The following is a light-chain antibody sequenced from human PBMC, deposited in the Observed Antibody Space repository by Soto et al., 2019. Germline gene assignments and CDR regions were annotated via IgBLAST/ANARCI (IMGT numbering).Light chain of an antibody. V-gene: IGLV2-14*01. J-gene: IGLJ3*02. CDR2: EVN. CDR3: CSYRNDNTWV. Sequence: QSALTQPASVSGSPGQSITISCTGSSSDVGAYNYVSWYQQFPGTAPKLMIYEVNDRPSGVSDRFSGSKSGNTASLTISGLQTEDEADYYCCSYRNDNTWVFGGGTKLTVL. CDR1: SSDVGAYNY.